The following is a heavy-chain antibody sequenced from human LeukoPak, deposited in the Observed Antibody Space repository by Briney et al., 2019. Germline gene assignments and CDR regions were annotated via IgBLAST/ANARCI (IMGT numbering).Heavy chain of an antibody. D-gene: IGHD1-26*01. Sequence: GGSLRLSCAASGFTFSSYGMHWVRQAPGKGLEWVAVISYDGSNKYYADSVKGRFTISRDNSKNTLYLQMNSLRAEDTAVYYCATVVGATLFDYWGQGTLVTVSS. CDR1: GFTFSSYG. CDR3: ATVVGATLFDY. V-gene: IGHV3-30*03. CDR2: ISYDGSNK. J-gene: IGHJ4*02.